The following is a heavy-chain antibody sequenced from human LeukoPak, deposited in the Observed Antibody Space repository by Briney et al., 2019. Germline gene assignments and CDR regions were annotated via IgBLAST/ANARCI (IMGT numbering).Heavy chain of an antibody. CDR1: GGSIRSYY. D-gene: IGHD6-19*01. CDR3: ARAGGEWLVKGYFDL. J-gene: IGHJ2*01. V-gene: IGHV4-59*01. Sequence: SETLSLTCTVSGGSIRSYYWSWIRQPPGKGLEWIGYIYFSGSTNYNPSLESRVTISVDTSKNQFSLKLSSVTAADTAVYYCARAGGEWLVKGYFDLWGRGTPVTASS. CDR2: IYFSGST.